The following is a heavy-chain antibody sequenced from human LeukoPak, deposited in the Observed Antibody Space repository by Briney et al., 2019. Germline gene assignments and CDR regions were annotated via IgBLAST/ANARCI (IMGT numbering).Heavy chain of an antibody. CDR1: GFTFSSYS. Sequence: GGSLRLSCAASGFTFSSYSMNWVRQAPGKGLEWVSSISSSSYIYYADSVKGRFTISRDNAKNSLYLQMNSLRAEDTAVYYCAREGTYYYDSSGYYFDYWGQGTLVTVSS. D-gene: IGHD3-22*01. CDR3: AREGTYYYDSSGYYFDY. V-gene: IGHV3-21*04. J-gene: IGHJ4*02. CDR2: ISSSSYI.